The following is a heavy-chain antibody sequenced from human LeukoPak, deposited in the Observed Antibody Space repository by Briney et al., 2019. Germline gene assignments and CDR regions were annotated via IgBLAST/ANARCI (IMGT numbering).Heavy chain of an antibody. Sequence: SGGSLRLSCAASGFIFDDYAMHWVRHAPGKGLEWVSGISWSSDRIGYADSVKGRFTISRDNAKKSLYLQMNSLRTEDTALYYCAKDNGYYYYYMDVWGKGTTVTVSS. CDR2: ISWSSDRI. J-gene: IGHJ6*03. V-gene: IGHV3-9*01. CDR3: AKDNGYYYYYMDV. CDR1: GFIFDDYA.